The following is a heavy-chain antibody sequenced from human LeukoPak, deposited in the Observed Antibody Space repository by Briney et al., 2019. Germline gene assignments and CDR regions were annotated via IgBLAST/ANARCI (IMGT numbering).Heavy chain of an antibody. Sequence: GGSLRLSCAASGFTFSSYSMNWVRQAPGKGLEWVSYISSSGSTIYYADSVKGRFTISRDNAKNSLYLQMNSLRAEDTAVYYCARSRNYLSYYDSSGSFDYWGQGTLVTVSS. CDR2: ISSSGSTI. D-gene: IGHD3-22*01. J-gene: IGHJ4*02. V-gene: IGHV3-48*04. CDR3: ARSRNYLSYYDSSGSFDY. CDR1: GFTFSSYS.